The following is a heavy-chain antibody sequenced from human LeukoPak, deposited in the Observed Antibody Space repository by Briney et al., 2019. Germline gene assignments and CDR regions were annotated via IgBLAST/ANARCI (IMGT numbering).Heavy chain of an antibody. V-gene: IGHV3-49*04. CDR3: TSPWGAFEY. Sequence: QAGGSLRLSCTASGFTFGDYAMTWVRQAPGKGLGWVGFIRSKAYGGTTEYAASVRGRFTISRDDSKSIAYLQMNSLKTEDTGVYYCTSPWGAFEYWGQGTLVTVSS. CDR1: GFTFGDYA. J-gene: IGHJ4*02. D-gene: IGHD3-16*01. CDR2: IRSKAYGGTT.